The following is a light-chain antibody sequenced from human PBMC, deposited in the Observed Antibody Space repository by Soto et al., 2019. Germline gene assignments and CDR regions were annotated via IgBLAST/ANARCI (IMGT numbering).Light chain of an antibody. J-gene: IGKJ1*01. CDR2: RAS. Sequence: IVLTQSPVSLSLSKGERATHYCRASQSVSGSYLAWYQQKPGPAPRLLIYRASSRDTGIPDRFSGRGSGTDFILTINRLEHEDFAVYDCQQYASSPMTFGQGTRVEIK. V-gene: IGKV3-20*01. CDR3: QQYASSPMT. CDR1: QSVSGSY.